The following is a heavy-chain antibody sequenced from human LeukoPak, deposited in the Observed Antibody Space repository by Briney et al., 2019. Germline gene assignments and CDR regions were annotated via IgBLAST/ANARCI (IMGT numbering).Heavy chain of an antibody. CDR1: GGSISSYY. J-gene: IGHJ5*02. CDR2: MYYSGST. Sequence: KPSETLSLTCTVSGGSISSYYWSWIRQPPGKGLEWIGHMYYSGSTYYNPSLKSRVTISVDMSKNQFSLKLRSVTATDTAVYYCARTWIQPNGFDPWGQGTLVTVSS. D-gene: IGHD5-18*01. V-gene: IGHV4-59*08. CDR3: ARTWIQPNGFDP.